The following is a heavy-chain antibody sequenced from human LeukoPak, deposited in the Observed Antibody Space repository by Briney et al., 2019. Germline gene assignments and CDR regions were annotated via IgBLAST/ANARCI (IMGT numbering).Heavy chain of an antibody. CDR2: NIPMFGTT. V-gene: IGHV1-69*05. CDR3: ARTGLYDYVWESYRQKWFDP. J-gene: IGHJ5*02. Sequence: SVMVSCKASGGTFSSYAISWVRQAPGQGLEWLGRNIPMFGTTNYAQKFQGRVTITRDESTSTEYMELSSLRSEDTAVYYCARTGLYDYVWESYRQKWFDPWGQGTLVTVSS. CDR1: GGTFSSYA. D-gene: IGHD3-16*02.